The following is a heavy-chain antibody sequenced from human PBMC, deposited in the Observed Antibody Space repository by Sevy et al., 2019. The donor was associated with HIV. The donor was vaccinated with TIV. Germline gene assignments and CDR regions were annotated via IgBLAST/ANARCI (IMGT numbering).Heavy chain of an antibody. CDR3: ARSPVIPVTSPLGLFFRLYSNWFDP. CDR2: SSRSGGT. CDR1: GGSLSEDY. J-gene: IGHJ5*02. D-gene: IGHD2-2*01. Sequence: SETLSLTCAVYGGSLSEDYWSWIRQSPGKGLEWIGESSRSGGTHYNPSLASRLTISLDTSKNQFSLKLNSVTAADTAVYYCARSPVIPVTSPLGLFFRLYSNWFDPWGQGTWVTVSS. V-gene: IGHV4-34*01.